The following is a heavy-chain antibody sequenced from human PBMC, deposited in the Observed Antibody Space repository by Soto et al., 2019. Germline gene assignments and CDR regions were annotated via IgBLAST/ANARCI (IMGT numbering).Heavy chain of an antibody. CDR1: GGTFSSYA. V-gene: IGHV1-69*13. Sequence: SVKVSCKASGGTFSSYAISWVRQAPGQGLEWMGGIIPIFGTANYAQRFQGRVTITADESTSTAYMELSRLRSEDTAVYYCARDLDIVVVVAANYYYGMDVWGKGTTVTVSS. J-gene: IGHJ6*04. D-gene: IGHD2-15*01. CDR2: IIPIFGTA. CDR3: ARDLDIVVVVAANYYYGMDV.